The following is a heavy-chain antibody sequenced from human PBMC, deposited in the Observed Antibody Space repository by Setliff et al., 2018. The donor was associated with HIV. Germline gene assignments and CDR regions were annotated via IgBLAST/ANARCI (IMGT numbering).Heavy chain of an antibody. D-gene: IGHD6-6*01. Sequence: SETLSLTCAVYGGSFSDHYWSWIRQPPGKGLEWIGEINHSGSTNYNSSLKSRVTISVDTSKNQFILKLTSVTAADTAVYYCARARSLITVRRSFDYWGQGTLVTSPQ. V-gene: IGHV4-34*01. J-gene: IGHJ4*02. CDR3: ARARSLITVRRSFDY. CDR1: GGSFSDHY. CDR2: INHSGST.